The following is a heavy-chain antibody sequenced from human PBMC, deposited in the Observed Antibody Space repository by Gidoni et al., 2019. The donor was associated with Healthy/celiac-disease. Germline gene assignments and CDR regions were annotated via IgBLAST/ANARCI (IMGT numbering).Heavy chain of an antibody. CDR1: GYSLSSGYY. J-gene: IGHJ4*02. Sequence: QVQLQESGPGLVKPSATLSLTCAVSGYSLSSGYYWGWIRQPPGKGLEWLGCIYHSGSTYYNPSLKSRVTISGDTSKTQFSLKLSSVTAAHAAVYYCAREDRYSGTDYWGQGTLVTVSS. CDR2: IYHSGST. D-gene: IGHD5-12*01. V-gene: IGHV4-38-2*02. CDR3: AREDRYSGTDY.